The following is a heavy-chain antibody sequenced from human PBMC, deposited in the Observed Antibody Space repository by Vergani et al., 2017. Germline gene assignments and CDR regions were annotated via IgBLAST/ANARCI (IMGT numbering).Heavy chain of an antibody. V-gene: IGHV3-49*04. D-gene: IGHD2-21*02. Sequence: EVHLVESVGGLVQPGRSLRLSCSGSGFTLGDYAMTWVRLAPGKGLEWVAFIWSKPYGGTTEYAASVKGRFTISRDDSTNTAYLQLSSLGTDDTAIYFCSAQTESCHDYWGQGTLVAVSS. CDR2: IWSKPYGGTT. CDR1: GFTLGDYA. CDR3: SAQTESCHDY. J-gene: IGHJ4*02.